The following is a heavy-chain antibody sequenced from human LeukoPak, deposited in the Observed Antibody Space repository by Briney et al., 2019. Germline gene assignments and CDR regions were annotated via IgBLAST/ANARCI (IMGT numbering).Heavy chain of an antibody. D-gene: IGHD5-18*01. Sequence: GGSLRLSCAASGFTFSSYAMSWVRQAPGKGLEWVSAISGSVGSTYYADSVRGRFAFSRDSSKNTLYLQMNSLRAEDTAVYYCAKDESWIQYIDAFWGQGTLVTVSS. V-gene: IGHV3-23*01. CDR2: ISGSVGST. J-gene: IGHJ4*02. CDR3: AKDESWIQYIDAF. CDR1: GFTFSSYA.